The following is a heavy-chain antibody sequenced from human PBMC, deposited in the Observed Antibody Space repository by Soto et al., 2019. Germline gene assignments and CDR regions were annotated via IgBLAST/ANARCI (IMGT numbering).Heavy chain of an antibody. J-gene: IGHJ3*02. Sequence: SETLSLTCTVSGYSISSGYYWGWIRQPPGKGLEWIGSIYHSGSTYYNPSLKSRVTISVDTSKNQFSLKLSSVTAADTAVYYCARAPLGDMITFGGVIVIPDAFDIWGQGTMVTVSS. D-gene: IGHD3-16*02. CDR2: IYHSGST. CDR1: GYSISSGYY. CDR3: ARAPLGDMITFGGVIVIPDAFDI. V-gene: IGHV4-38-2*02.